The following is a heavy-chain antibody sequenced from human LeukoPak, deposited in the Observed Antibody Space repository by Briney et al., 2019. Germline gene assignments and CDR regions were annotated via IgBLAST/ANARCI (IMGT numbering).Heavy chain of an antibody. J-gene: IGHJ4*02. CDR3: ARPIRKWFGELLYDY. CDR1: GFTFSSYG. D-gene: IGHD3-10*01. Sequence: PGGSLRLSCAASGFTFSSYGMSWVRQAPGKGLEWVSAISGSGGSTYYADSVKGRFTISRDNSKNTLYLQMNSLRAEDTAVYYCARPIRKWFGELLYDYWGQGTLVTVSS. V-gene: IGHV3-23*01. CDR2: ISGSGGST.